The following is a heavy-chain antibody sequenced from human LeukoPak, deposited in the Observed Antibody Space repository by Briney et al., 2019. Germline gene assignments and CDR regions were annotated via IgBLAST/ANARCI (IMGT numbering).Heavy chain of an antibody. CDR1: GGTFSSYA. Sequence: SVKVSCKASGGTFSSYAISWVRQAPGQGLEWMGGIIPIFGTANYAQKFQGRVTITADETTNTDYMELSSLRSEDTTVYYCARSPTSGSYYAYFDYWGQGTLVTVSS. CDR2: IIPIFGTA. V-gene: IGHV1-69*13. D-gene: IGHD3-10*01. CDR3: ARSPTSGSYYAYFDY. J-gene: IGHJ4*02.